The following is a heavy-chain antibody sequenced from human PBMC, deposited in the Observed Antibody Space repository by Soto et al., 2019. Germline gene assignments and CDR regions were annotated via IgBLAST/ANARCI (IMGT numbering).Heavy chain of an antibody. D-gene: IGHD3-10*01. CDR3: ATSYGSGYRAFDY. CDR1: GYTFTSYY. Sequence: GASVKVSCKASGYTFTSYYMHWVRQAPGQGLEWMGVINPSSGSTSYAQKFQGRVTMIRDTSTSTVYMELSSLRSDDTAVYYCATSYGSGYRAFDYWGQGALVTVSS. CDR2: INPSSGST. V-gene: IGHV1-46*01. J-gene: IGHJ4*02.